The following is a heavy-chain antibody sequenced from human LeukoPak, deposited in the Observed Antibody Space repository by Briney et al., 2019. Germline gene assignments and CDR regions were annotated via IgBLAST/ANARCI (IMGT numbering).Heavy chain of an antibody. J-gene: IGHJ4*02. CDR2: IPYDGSNK. V-gene: IGHV3-30*18. CDR1: GFTFSSYG. D-gene: IGHD2/OR15-2a*01. Sequence: PGRSLRLSCAASGFTFSSYGMHWVRQAPGKGLEWVAVIPYDGSNKYYADSVKGRFTISRDNSKNTLYLQMNSLRAEDTAVYYCAKDLSLGLDYWGQGTLVTVSS. CDR3: AKDLSLGLDY.